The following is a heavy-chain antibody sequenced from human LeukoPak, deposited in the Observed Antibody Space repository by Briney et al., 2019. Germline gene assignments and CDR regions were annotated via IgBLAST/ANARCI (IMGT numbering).Heavy chain of an antibody. Sequence: GGSLRLSCAASGFTFSSYAMHWVRQAPGKGLEYVSAISSNGGSTYYANSVKGRFTIPRDNSKNTLYLQMGSLRAEDMAVYYCARVHDSSGYWGYYFDYWGQGTLVTVSS. D-gene: IGHD3-22*01. CDR3: ARVHDSSGYWGYYFDY. J-gene: IGHJ4*02. CDR2: ISSNGGST. V-gene: IGHV3-64*01. CDR1: GFTFSSYA.